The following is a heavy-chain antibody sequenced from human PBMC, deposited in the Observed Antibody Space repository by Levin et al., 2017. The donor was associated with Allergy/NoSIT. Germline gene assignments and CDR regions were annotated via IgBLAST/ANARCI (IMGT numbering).Heavy chain of an antibody. J-gene: IGHJ4*02. Sequence: LSLTCAASGFPSSNAWMSWVRQAPGKGLEWVGRIKSKTDGGTTDYAAPVKGRFTISRDDSKNTLYLQMNSLKTEDTAVYYCTAYYDILNGYYTRLDNWGQGTLVTVSS. CDR3: TAYYDILNGYYTRLDN. CDR1: GFPSSNAW. D-gene: IGHD3-9*01. CDR2: IKSKTDGGTT. V-gene: IGHV3-15*01.